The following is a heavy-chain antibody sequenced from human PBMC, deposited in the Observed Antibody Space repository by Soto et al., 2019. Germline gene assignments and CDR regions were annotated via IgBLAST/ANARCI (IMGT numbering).Heavy chain of an antibody. CDR2: ISSSSSYI. Sequence: GGSLRLSCAASGFTFSSYSMNWVRQAPGKGLEWVSSISSSSSYIYYADSVKGRFTISRDNAKNSLYLQMNSLRAEDTAVYYCASLQTLYCSGGSCYSDDGDAFDIWGQGTTVTVSS. D-gene: IGHD2-15*01. J-gene: IGHJ3*02. CDR1: GFTFSSYS. V-gene: IGHV3-21*01. CDR3: ASLQTLYCSGGSCYSDDGDAFDI.